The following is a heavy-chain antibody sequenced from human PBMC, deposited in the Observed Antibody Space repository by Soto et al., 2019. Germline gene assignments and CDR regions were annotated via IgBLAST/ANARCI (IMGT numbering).Heavy chain of an antibody. Sequence: QVQLQESGPGLVKPSQTLSLTCTVSGGSISSGGYYWSWIRQHPGKGLEWIGYIYYSGSTYYNPSLIRRRTISVAPSKNHFPLKLSSVTAADTAVYYCARATDTGQTRLVFDYWGQGTLVTVSS. J-gene: IGHJ4*02. CDR1: GGSISSGGYY. V-gene: IGHV4-31*03. CDR3: ARATDTGQTRLVFDY. D-gene: IGHD4-17*01. CDR2: IYYSGST.